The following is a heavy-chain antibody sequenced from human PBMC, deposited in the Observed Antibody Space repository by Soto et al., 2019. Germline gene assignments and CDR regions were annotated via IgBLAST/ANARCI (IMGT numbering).Heavy chain of an antibody. CDR3: ARQVVTTPSGYYYGMDV. J-gene: IGHJ6*02. Sequence: GGSLRLSCAASGFTFSSYSMNWVRQAPGKGLEWVSYISSSSSTIYYADSVKGRFTISRDNAKNSLYLQMNSLRDEDTAVYYCARQVVTTPSGYYYGMDVWGQGTTVTVSS. CDR1: GFTFSSYS. CDR2: ISSSSSTI. V-gene: IGHV3-48*02. D-gene: IGHD2-21*02.